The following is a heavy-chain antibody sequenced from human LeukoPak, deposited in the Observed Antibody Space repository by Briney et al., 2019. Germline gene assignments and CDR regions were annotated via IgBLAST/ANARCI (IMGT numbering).Heavy chain of an antibody. J-gene: IGHJ4*02. D-gene: IGHD3-9*01. V-gene: IGHV3-21*01. CDR1: GFTFSSYS. CDR2: IGSSSSYI. Sequence: RPGGSLRLSCAASGFTFSSYSMNWVRQAPGKGLEWVSSIGSSSSYIYSADSVKGRFTISRDNAKNSLYLQMNSLRAEDTAVYYCTRVASYDILTGYYTLHYDYWGQGTLVTVSS. CDR3: TRVASYDILTGYYTLHYDY.